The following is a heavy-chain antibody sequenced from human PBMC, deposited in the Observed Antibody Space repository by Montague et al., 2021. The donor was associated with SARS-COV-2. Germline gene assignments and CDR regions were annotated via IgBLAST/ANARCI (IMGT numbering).Heavy chain of an antibody. V-gene: IGHV6-1*01. CDR1: GDSVSSNIAT. D-gene: IGHD2-21*02. CDR3: ARAYCGGDCYFYWYFDL. Sequence: CAISGDSVSSNIATWNWIRQSPSRGLEWLGRTYYRTKWYNDYAVSVKSRVIINPDTSNNRISLQFNSVTPEDTAVYYCARAYCGGDCYFYWYFDLWGSGTLVTVSS. CDR2: TYYRTKWYN. J-gene: IGHJ2*01.